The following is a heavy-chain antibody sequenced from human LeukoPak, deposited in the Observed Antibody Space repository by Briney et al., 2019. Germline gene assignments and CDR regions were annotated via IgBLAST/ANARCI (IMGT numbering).Heavy chain of an antibody. CDR2: MNPNSGNT. D-gene: IGHD6-13*01. Sequence: ASVKVSCKASGYTFTAYYIHWVRQATGRGLEWMGWMNPNSGNTGYAQKFQGRVTMTRNTSISTAYMELSSLRSEDTAVYYCARVPKYSSSWTAEYFQHWGQGTLVTVSS. V-gene: IGHV1-8*02. CDR3: ARVPKYSSSWTAEYFQH. J-gene: IGHJ1*01. CDR1: GYTFTAYY.